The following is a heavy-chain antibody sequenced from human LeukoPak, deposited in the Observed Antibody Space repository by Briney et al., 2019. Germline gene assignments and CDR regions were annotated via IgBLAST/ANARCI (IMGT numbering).Heavy chain of an antibody. D-gene: IGHD4-23*01. CDR3: ATWPVVTGVMNYGMDV. V-gene: IGHV3-9*01. Sequence: GGSLRLSCAASGFTFDDYAMHWVRQAPGKGLEWVSGISWNSGSIGYADSVKGRFTIYRDNAKNSLYLQMNSLRAEDTALYYCATWPVVTGVMNYGMDVWGQGTTVTVSS. J-gene: IGHJ6*02. CDR2: ISWNSGSI. CDR1: GFTFDDYA.